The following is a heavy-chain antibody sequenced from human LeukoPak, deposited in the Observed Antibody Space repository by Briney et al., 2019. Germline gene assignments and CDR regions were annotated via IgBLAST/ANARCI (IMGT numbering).Heavy chain of an antibody. D-gene: IGHD4-17*01. J-gene: IGHJ4*02. CDR2: INPNSGGA. Sequence: ASVKVSCKASGYTFTGYYMHWVRQAPEQGLEWMGWINPNSGGANYAQKFQGRVTMTRDTSISTAYMELSRLRSDDTAVYYCARELRGDYGDYISNVDYWGQGTLVTVSS. V-gene: IGHV1-2*02. CDR3: ARELRGDYGDYISNVDY. CDR1: GYTFTGYY.